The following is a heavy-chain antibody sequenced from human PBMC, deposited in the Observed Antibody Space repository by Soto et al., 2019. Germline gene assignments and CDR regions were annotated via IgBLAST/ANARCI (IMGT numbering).Heavy chain of an antibody. V-gene: IGHV3-33*01. D-gene: IGHD3-10*01. CDR2: IWYDGSNK. J-gene: IGHJ3*02. CDR1: GFTFSSYG. Sequence: GGSLRLSCAASGFTFSSYGMHWVRQAPGKGLEWVAVIWYDGSNKYYADSVKGRFTISRDNSKNTLYLQMNSLRAEDTAVYYCARVGELLGGAFDIWGQGTMVTVSS. CDR3: ARVGELLGGAFDI.